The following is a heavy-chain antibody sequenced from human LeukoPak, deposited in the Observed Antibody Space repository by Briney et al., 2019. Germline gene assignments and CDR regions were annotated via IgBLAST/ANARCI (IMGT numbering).Heavy chain of an antibody. CDR2: ISSSSSYI. CDR3: ARDLRGTGYTSGSWYSPGDY. V-gene: IGHV3-21*01. Sequence: PGGSLRLSCAASGFTFSSYSMNWVRQAPGKGLERVSSISSSSSYIYYADSVKGRFTISRDNAKNSLYLQMNSLRAEDTAVYYCARDLRGTGYTSGSWYSPGDYWGQGTLVTVSS. CDR1: GFTFSSYS. D-gene: IGHD6-13*01. J-gene: IGHJ4*02.